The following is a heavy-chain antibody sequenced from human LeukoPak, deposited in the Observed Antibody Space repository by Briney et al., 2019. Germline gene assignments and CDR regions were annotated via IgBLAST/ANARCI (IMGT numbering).Heavy chain of an antibody. CDR1: GFTFSSYA. D-gene: IGHD2-2*01. V-gene: IGHV3-64D*06. CDR2: ISSNGGST. CDR3: VKGVGRSTCPNLGRH. J-gene: IGHJ1*01. Sequence: GSLRLSCSASGFTFSSYAMHWVRQAPGKGLEYVSAISSNGGSTYYADSVKGRFTISGDNSKNTLYLQMSSLRAEDTAVYYCVKGVGRSTCPNLGRHWGQGTLVTVSS.